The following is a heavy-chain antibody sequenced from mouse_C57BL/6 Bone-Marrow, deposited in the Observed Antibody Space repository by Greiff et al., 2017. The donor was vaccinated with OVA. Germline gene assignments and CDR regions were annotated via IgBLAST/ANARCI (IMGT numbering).Heavy chain of an antibody. D-gene: IGHD1-1*01. CDR3: ARSSYYYGSSPYAMDY. CDR1: GFSINSDCY. J-gene: IGHJ4*01. CDR2: TFYSGIT. V-gene: IGHV3-3*01. Sequence: DVQLQESGPSLVRPSQTLSLTCTVTGFSINSDCYWIWIRQFPGNKLEYIGYTFYSGITYYNPSLESRTYITRDTSKNQFPLKLSSVTTEDTATYYCARSSYYYGSSPYAMDYWGQGTSVTVSS.